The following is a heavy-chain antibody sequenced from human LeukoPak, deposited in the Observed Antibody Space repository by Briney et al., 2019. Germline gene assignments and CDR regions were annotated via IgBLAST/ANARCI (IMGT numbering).Heavy chain of an antibody. J-gene: IGHJ3*02. CDR3: ARAKIVAAGTGAFDI. CDR2: FSATDGST. V-gene: IGHV3-23*01. D-gene: IGHD6-13*01. CDR1: GFIFNTYA. Sequence: GGSLRLSCAASGFIFNTYAMTWVRQAPGKGLEWVSAFSATDGSTQYADSLKGHFTISRDNSRNTLYLQMNNLRAENTGLYYCARAKIVAAGTGAFDIWGQGTMVTVSS.